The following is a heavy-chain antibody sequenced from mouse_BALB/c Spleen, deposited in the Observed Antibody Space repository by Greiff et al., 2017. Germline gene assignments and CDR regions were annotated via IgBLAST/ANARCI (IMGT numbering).Heavy chain of an antibody. Sequence: DVKLVESGPGLVKPSQSLSLTCTVTGYSITSDYAWNWIRQFPGNKLEWMGYISYSGSTSYNPSLKSRISITRDTSKNQFFLQLNSVTTEDTATYYCARSDYYGSSSYAMDYWGQGTSVTVSA. J-gene: IGHJ4*01. CDR1: GYSITSDYA. D-gene: IGHD1-1*01. CDR2: ISYSGST. CDR3: ARSDYYGSSSYAMDY. V-gene: IGHV3-2*02.